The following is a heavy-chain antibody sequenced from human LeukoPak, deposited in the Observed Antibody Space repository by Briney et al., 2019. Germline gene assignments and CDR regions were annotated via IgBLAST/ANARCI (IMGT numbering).Heavy chain of an antibody. D-gene: IGHD2-21*02. CDR2: INAYNGNT. V-gene: IGHV1-18*01. J-gene: IGHJ4*02. Sequence: ASVKVSCKASGYTFTSYGISWVRQAPGQGLEWMGWINAYNGNTNYAQKLQGRVTMTTDTSTSTAYMELRSLRSDDTAVYYCARDFGAYCGGDCSFDYWGQGTLVTASS. CDR1: GYTFTSYG. CDR3: ARDFGAYCGGDCSFDY.